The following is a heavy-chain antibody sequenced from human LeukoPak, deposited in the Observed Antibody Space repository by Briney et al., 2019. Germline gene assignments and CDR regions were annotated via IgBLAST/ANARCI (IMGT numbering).Heavy chain of an antibody. CDR2: IYYSGST. J-gene: IGHJ6*03. Sequence: SETLSLTCTVSGGSISSSSYYWGWIRQPPGKGLEWIGSIYYSGSTYYSPSLKNRLTISVDTSKNQFSLRLSSVTAADTALYYCARRLHYYYMDVWGKGTTVTVSS. V-gene: IGHV4-39*07. CDR1: GGSISSSSYY. D-gene: IGHD5/OR15-5a*01. CDR3: ARRLHYYYMDV.